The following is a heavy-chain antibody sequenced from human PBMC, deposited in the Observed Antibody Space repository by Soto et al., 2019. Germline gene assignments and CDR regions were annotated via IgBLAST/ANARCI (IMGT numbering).Heavy chain of an antibody. CDR2: IYHSGST. CDR3: AGVANKRGQRYGPEF. D-gene: IGHD5-18*01. Sequence: SETLSLTCTVSGGSISSGGYSWSWIRQPPGKGLEWIGYIYHSGSTYYNPSLKSRVTISVDRSKNQFSLKLSSVTAADTAVYYCAGVANKRGQRYGPEFWGPGALVSLSS. CDR1: GGSISSGGYS. J-gene: IGHJ4*02. V-gene: IGHV4-30-2*01.